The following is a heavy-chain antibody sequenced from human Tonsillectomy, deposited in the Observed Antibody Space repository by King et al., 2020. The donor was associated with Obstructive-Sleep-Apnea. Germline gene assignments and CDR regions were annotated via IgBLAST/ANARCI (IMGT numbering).Heavy chain of an antibody. CDR3: ARAYKGGSSGTIDY. CDR2: ISYDGNNT. D-gene: IGHD6-6*01. Sequence: VQLVEAGGGVVQPGRSLRLSCAASGFTLGSYGMDWVRQAPGKGLEWVGVISYDGNNTYYADSVKGRFTNSRDNSKNTLYLQMHSLRAEVTAVYYCARAYKGGSSGTIDYWGQGTLVTVSS. V-gene: IGHV3-30*04. CDR1: GFTLGSYG. J-gene: IGHJ4*02.